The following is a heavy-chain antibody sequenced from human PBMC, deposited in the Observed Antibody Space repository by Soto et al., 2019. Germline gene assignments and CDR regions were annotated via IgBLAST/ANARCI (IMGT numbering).Heavy chain of an antibody. CDR1: GASISTTDYY. D-gene: IGHD5-12*01. Sequence: QLQLQESGPGLVRPSETLPLTCSVAGASISTTDYYWVWLRQPPGKGLEWIVSLLHTGSTYYNPSLERRVTVSVDTSKKHSSLQRNSVTAAGTAVYSCARSPWLLSSYFFDSWGQGSLVTVSS. CDR3: ARSPWLLSSYFFDS. J-gene: IGHJ4*02. V-gene: IGHV4-39*02. CDR2: LLHTGST.